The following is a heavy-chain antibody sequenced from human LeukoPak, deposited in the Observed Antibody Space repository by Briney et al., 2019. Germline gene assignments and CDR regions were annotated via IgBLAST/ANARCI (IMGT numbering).Heavy chain of an antibody. D-gene: IGHD3-10*01. CDR3: AQTRITMVRGVIITMEGLDY. CDR1: GFSLSTSGVG. V-gene: IGHV2-5*01. J-gene: IGHJ4*02. Sequence: GPTLVKSTQTLTLTCTFSGFSLSTSGVGVGWIRQPPGKALEWLALIYWSDDKRYSPSLKSRLTITKDTSKSQVVLTMTNIDPVDTATYYCAQTRITMVRGVIITMEGLDYWGQGTLVTVSS. CDR2: IYWSDDK.